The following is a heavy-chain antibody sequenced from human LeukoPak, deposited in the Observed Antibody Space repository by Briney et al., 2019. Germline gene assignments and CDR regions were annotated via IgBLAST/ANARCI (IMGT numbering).Heavy chain of an antibody. J-gene: IGHJ4*02. CDR1: GYTLTELS. D-gene: IGHD5-18*01. Sequence: ASVKVSCKVSGYTLTELSMHWVRQAPGKGLEWMGGFDPEDGETIYAQKFQGRVTMTEDTSTDTAYMELSSLRSEDTAVYYCATLVGYSYGYGFDYWGQGTLVTVSS. CDR3: ATLVGYSYGYGFDY. V-gene: IGHV1-24*01. CDR2: FDPEDGET.